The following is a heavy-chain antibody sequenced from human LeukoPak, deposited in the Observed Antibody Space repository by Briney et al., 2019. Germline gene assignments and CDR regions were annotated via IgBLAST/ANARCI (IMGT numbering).Heavy chain of an antibody. V-gene: IGHV4-34*01. CDR1: GGSFSGYY. D-gene: IGHD3-10*01. J-gene: IGHJ5*02. CDR2: INHSGST. Sequence: SETLSLTCAVYGGSFSGYYWSWIRQPPGKGLEWIGEINHSGSTNYNPSLKSRVTISVDTSKKQFSLKLSSVTAADTVVYYCARGTQRITMVRGANWFDPWGQGTLVTVSS. CDR3: ARGTQRITMVRGANWFDP.